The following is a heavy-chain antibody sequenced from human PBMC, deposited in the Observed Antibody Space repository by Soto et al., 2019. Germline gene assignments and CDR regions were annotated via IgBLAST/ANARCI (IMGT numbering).Heavy chain of an antibody. CDR1: GFTFNDYY. CDR2: ISNTGTTI. Sequence: PWGSLILSCTASGFTFNDYYMNWFRQAPGKGLEWISYISNTGTTIYYADSVKGRFTISRDTSKNSLFPQMNSLRGEDTALYYCARDNCSRSNCYPSWYFDLWGRGTLVTVSS. V-gene: IGHV3-11*01. J-gene: IGHJ2*01. D-gene: IGHD2-2*01. CDR3: ARDNCSRSNCYPSWYFDL.